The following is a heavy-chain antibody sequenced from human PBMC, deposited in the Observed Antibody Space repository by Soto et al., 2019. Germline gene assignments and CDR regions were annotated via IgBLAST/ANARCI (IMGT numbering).Heavy chain of an antibody. Sequence: EVQLVESEGGLVQPGGSLRLSCAASGFTFSYYWMHWVRQATGQGLVWVSRIHSDGSSTTYADSVKGRFTISRDNAKNTLYLQMNSLRGEDTAVYYCARGDRGDFDLWGQGTMFTFAS. CDR2: IHSDGSST. CDR1: GFTFSYYW. D-gene: IGHD2-21*02. CDR3: ARGDRGDFDL. V-gene: IGHV3-74*01. J-gene: IGHJ3*01.